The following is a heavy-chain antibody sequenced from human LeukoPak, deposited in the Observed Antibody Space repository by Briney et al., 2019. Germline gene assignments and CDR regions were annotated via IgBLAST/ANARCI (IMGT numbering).Heavy chain of an antibody. J-gene: IGHJ4*02. V-gene: IGHV4-4*07. Sequence: SETLSLTCTVSGGSISSYYWSWIRQPAGKGLEWIGSIYHSGSTYYNPSLKSRVTISVDTSKNQFSLRLSSVTAADSAVYCCARARVATFYFDYWGQGTLVTVSS. CDR2: IYHSGST. D-gene: IGHD5-12*01. CDR3: ARARVATFYFDY. CDR1: GGSISSYY.